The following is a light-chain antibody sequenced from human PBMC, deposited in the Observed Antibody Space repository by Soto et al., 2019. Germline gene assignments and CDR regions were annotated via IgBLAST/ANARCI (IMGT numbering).Light chain of an antibody. Sequence: EILLTQSPATLSLSPGERATLSCRASQSVLTYLGWYQQKPGQAPRLLIYDASNRAAGIPDRFSGSGSGTDFTLTISSLEPEDFAIYYCQQRSNLVSFGQGTRLDMK. CDR2: DAS. V-gene: IGKV3-11*01. CDR3: QQRSNLVS. J-gene: IGKJ5*01. CDR1: QSVLTY.